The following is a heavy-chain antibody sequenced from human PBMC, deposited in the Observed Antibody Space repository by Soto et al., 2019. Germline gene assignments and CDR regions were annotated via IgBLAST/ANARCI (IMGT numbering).Heavy chain of an antibody. J-gene: IGHJ6*02. V-gene: IGHV3-30*18. CDR3: AKEWGRGYSGYDFWSSRRYYGMDV. CDR1: GFTFSSYG. Sequence: PGGSLRLSCAASGFTFSSYGMHWVRQAPGKGLEWVAVISYDGSNKYYADSVKGRFTISRDNSKNTLYLQMNSLRAEDTAVYYCAKEWGRGYSGYDFWSSRRYYGMDVWGRGSTVTVYS. CDR2: ISYDGSNK. D-gene: IGHD5-12*01.